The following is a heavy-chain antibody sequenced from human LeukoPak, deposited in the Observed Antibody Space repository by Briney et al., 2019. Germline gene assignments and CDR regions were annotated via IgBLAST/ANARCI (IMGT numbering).Heavy chain of an antibody. CDR1: GYTFTSYD. J-gene: IGHJ4*02. D-gene: IGHD6-13*01. CDR2: MNPNSGNT. CDR3: AIAVPRQQLVRNHLGHPRDY. V-gene: IGHV1-8*03. Sequence: ASVKVSCKASGYTFTSYDINWVRQATGQGLEWMGWMNPNSGNTGYAQKFQGRVTITRNTSISTAYMELSSLRSEDTAVYYCAIAVPRQQLVRNHLGHPRDYWGQGTLVTVSS.